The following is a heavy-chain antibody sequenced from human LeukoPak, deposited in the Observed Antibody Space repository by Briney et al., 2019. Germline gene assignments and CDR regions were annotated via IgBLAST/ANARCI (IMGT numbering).Heavy chain of an antibody. V-gene: IGHV3-23*01. J-gene: IGHJ4*02. D-gene: IGHD6-13*01. CDR2: ISGSGGST. CDR1: GFTFSSYA. Sequence: GGSLRLSCAASGFTFSSYAMIWVRKAPGKGLEWVSAISGSGGSTYYADSVKGRFTISRDNSKNTLYLKMNSLRAEDTAIYYCAKPARVGAVDYWGQGTLVTVSS. CDR3: AKPARVGAVDY.